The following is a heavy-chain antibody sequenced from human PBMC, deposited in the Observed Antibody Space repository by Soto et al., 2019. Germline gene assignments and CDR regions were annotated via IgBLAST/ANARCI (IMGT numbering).Heavy chain of an antibody. D-gene: IGHD4-17*01. CDR3: AREITPLTTDWYFDL. V-gene: IGHV4-30-4*01. J-gene: IGHJ2*01. CDR2: IYDSGST. CDR1: GGSISGGVYY. Sequence: QVQLQESGPGLVKPSETLSLTCTVSGGSISGGVYYWSWIRQPPGKGLAWIGYIYDSGSTYYNPSLKSRVTMSVDTAKNQFSLRLSSMTAADTAVYYCAREITPLTTDWYFDLWGRGALVTVSS.